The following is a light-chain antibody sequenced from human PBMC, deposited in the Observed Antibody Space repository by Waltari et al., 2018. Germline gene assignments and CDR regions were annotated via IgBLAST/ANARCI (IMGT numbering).Light chain of an antibody. CDR3: QTGGHGTWV. CDR1: SGHSSNV. CDR2: VNSDGSH. V-gene: IGLV4-69*01. Sequence: QLVLTQSPSASASLGASVKLTCTLSSGHSSNVIAWHQQQPLKGPRYLMKVNSDGSHRKGDDMPDRFSGSSSGAERYLTISSLQSEDEADYYCQTGGHGTWVFGGGTKLTVL. J-gene: IGLJ3*02.